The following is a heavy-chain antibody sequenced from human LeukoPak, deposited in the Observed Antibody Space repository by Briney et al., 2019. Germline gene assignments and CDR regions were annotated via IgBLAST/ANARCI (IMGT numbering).Heavy chain of an antibody. V-gene: IGHV4-30-2*01. CDR1: GGSISSGGYY. Sequence: SETLSLTCTVSGGSISSGGYYWSWIRQPPGKGLEWIGYIYHSGSTSYNPSLKTRVTISVDRSKTQFSLKLSSVTAADTAVYYCARSRVAAAGKGEGFDYWGQGTLVTVSS. J-gene: IGHJ4*02. CDR3: ARSRVAAAGKGEGFDY. D-gene: IGHD6-13*01. CDR2: IYHSGST.